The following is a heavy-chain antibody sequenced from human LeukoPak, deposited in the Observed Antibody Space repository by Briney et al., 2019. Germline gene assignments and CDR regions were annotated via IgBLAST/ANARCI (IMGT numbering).Heavy chain of an antibody. V-gene: IGHV3-33*08. CDR2: IWYDGSNK. CDR1: GFTFSSYA. CDR3: ARVLDSTSPYSYDSSGYYDY. Sequence: GGSLRLSCAASGFTFSSYALSWVRQAPGKGLEWVALIWYDGSNKYYADSVKGRFTISRDNSKNTLYLQMNSLRAEDTAVYYCARVLDSTSPYSYDSSGYYDYWGQGTLVTVSS. D-gene: IGHD3-22*01. J-gene: IGHJ4*02.